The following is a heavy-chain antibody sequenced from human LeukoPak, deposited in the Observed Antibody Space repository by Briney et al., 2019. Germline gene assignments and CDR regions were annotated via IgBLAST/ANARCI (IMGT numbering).Heavy chain of an antibody. CDR1: GFTFGDYA. CDR3: TRDRGAYNLYDY. Sequence: GGSLRLSFTASGFTFGDYAMSWIRQAPGKGLEWVGFIRSKAYGETADYAASVKGRFTISRDDSKAIAYLQMNSLKTEDTAVYHCTRDRGAYNLYDYWGQGTLVTVSS. D-gene: IGHD1-1*01. CDR2: IRSKAYGETA. V-gene: IGHV3-49*03. J-gene: IGHJ4*02.